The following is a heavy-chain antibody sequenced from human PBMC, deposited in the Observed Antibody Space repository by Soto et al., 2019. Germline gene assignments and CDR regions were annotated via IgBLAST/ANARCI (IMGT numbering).Heavy chain of an antibody. CDR1: GFTFSRYW. CDR2: IKQDESEK. J-gene: IGHJ4*02. Sequence: PGGSLRLSCVASGFTFSRYWMDWVRQAPGKGLEWVANIKQDESEKYYVDSVKGRFTISRDNAKNSLFLQMNSLRAEDTAVYYCARDYYDSSGYYRFDSWGQGTPVTVSS. V-gene: IGHV3-7*04. CDR3: ARDYYDSSGYYRFDS. D-gene: IGHD3-22*01.